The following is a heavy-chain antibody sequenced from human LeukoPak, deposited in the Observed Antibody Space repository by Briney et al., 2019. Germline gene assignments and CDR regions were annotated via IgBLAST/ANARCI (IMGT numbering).Heavy chain of an antibody. CDR2: IRGSGVST. V-gene: IGHV3-23*01. Sequence: GGSLRLSCAASGFTFSSYALSWVRQAPGKGLEWVSAIRGSGVSTYYGDSVKGRFTISRDNSKNTLYLQMNSLRAEDTAVYYCAKSPGGDYYDSSGYCLFDSWGQGTLVTVSS. D-gene: IGHD3-22*01. CDR3: AKSPGGDYYDSSGYCLFDS. CDR1: GFTFSSYA. J-gene: IGHJ4*02.